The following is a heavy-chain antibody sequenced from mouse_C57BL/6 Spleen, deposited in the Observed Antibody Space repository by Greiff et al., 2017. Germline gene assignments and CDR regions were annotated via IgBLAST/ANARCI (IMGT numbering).Heavy chain of an antibody. CDR3: TTPYYGSSYWYFDV. V-gene: IGHV14-1*01. J-gene: IGHJ1*03. CDR2: IDPEDGDT. CDR1: GFNIKDYY. Sequence: VQLQQSGAELVRPGASVKLSCTASGFNIKDYYMHWVKQRPEQGLEWIGRIDPEDGDTEYAPKFKGKATMTADTSSNTAYLQLSSLTSEDTAVYYCTTPYYGSSYWYFDVGGTGTSVTVSS. D-gene: IGHD1-1*01.